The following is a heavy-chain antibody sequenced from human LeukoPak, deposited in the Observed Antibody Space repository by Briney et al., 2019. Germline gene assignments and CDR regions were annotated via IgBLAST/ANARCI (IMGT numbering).Heavy chain of an antibody. CDR2: MYYSGNS. D-gene: IGHD1-26*01. J-gene: IGHJ4*02. Sequence: SETLSLTCSVSGVSVGSAGYYWTWIRQPPGKGLEWIGYMYYSGNSNYNPFLKSRVAMSLDPSKNRFSLKLSSVTAADTAVYYCARSQSQSGSYRYYFTYWGQGTLVTVSS. V-gene: IGHV4-61*08. CDR1: GVSVGSAGYY. CDR3: ARSQSQSGSYRYYFTY.